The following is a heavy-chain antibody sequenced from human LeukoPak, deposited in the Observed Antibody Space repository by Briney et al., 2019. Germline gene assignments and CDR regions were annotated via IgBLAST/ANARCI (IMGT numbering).Heavy chain of an antibody. CDR1: GGSISSSSYY. Sequence: SETLSLTCTVSGGSISSSSYYWGWIRQPPGKGLEWIGYIYYSGSTNYNPSLKSRVTISVDTSKNQFSLKLSSVTAADTAVYYCARADQRLYSSGWTYYFDYWGQGTLVAVSS. CDR2: IYYSGST. CDR3: ARADQRLYSSGWTYYFDY. V-gene: IGHV4-61*05. D-gene: IGHD6-19*01. J-gene: IGHJ4*02.